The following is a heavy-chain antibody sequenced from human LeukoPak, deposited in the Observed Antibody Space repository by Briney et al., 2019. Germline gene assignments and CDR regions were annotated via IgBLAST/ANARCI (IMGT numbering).Heavy chain of an antibody. V-gene: IGHV1-2*02. J-gene: IGHJ6*03. Sequence: GGSLRLSCAASGFTFSSYAMHWVRQAPGQGLEWMGWINPNSGGTNYAQKFQGRVTMTRDTSISTAYMELSSLRSEDTAVYYCARDGSAIAARPFNSYYYYYMDVWGKGTTVTVSS. CDR2: INPNSGGT. CDR1: GFTFSSYA. D-gene: IGHD6-6*01. CDR3: ARDGSAIAARPFNSYYYYYMDV.